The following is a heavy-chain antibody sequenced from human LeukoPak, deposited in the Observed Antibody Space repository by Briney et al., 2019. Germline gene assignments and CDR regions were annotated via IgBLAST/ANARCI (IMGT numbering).Heavy chain of an antibody. CDR3: ARTLRSAGGDFWSGYYYYYGMDV. J-gene: IGHJ6*02. CDR2: MNPNSANT. D-gene: IGHD3-3*01. CDR1: GYTFTSYD. V-gene: IGHV1-8*01. Sequence: ASVKVSCKASGYTFTSYDINWVRQATGQGLEWMGWMNPNSANTGYAQNFQGRVTMTRNTSINTAYMELSSLRSEDTAVYYCARTLRSAGGDFWSGYYYYYGMDVWGQGTTVTVSS.